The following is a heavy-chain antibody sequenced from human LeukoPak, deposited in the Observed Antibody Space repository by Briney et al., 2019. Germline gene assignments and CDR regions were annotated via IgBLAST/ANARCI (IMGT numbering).Heavy chain of an antibody. Sequence: ASVKVSCKVSGYTLSDLSMHWVRQAPGKGREWRGGFDPENDGPIYGQKFQGRVTMTGDTSTDTAYMELSGLRADDTAVYHCATLPFGVVMPDYWGQGTLVPVSS. V-gene: IGHV1-24*01. D-gene: IGHD3-3*01. CDR3: ATLPFGVVMPDY. CDR1: GYTLSDLS. CDR2: FDPENDGP. J-gene: IGHJ4*02.